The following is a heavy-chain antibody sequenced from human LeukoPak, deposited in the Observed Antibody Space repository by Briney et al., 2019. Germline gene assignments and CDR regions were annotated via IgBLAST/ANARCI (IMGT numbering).Heavy chain of an antibody. V-gene: IGHV3-23*01. J-gene: IGHJ4*02. CDR2: ISAGGSST. CDR1: GFTFSSYP. D-gene: IGHD3-10*01. Sequence: PGGSLRLSCAASGFTFSSYPMNWVRQAPGKGLEWVSTISAGGSSTYYADSVKGRFTISRDNSKNTLYLQMSSLRAEDTALYYCAEGKWSSARIYFDCWGQGTLVTVSS. CDR3: AEGKWSSARIYFDC.